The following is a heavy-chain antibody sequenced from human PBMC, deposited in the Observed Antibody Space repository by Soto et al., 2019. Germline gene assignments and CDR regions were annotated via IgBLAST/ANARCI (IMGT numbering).Heavy chain of an antibody. Sequence: SVKVSCKASGGTFSSYAISWVRQAPGQGLEWMGGIIPIFGTANYAQKFQGRVTITADESTSTAYMELSSLRSEDTAVYYCATHEERISANMVAHFDYWGQGTLVTVSS. CDR2: IIPIFGTA. V-gene: IGHV1-69*13. J-gene: IGHJ4*02. CDR3: ATHEERISANMVAHFDY. D-gene: IGHD5-12*01. CDR1: GGTFSSYA.